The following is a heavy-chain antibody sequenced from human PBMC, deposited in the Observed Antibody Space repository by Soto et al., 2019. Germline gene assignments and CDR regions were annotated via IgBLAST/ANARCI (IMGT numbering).Heavy chain of an antibody. CDR3: ASSADIVLVPAANWFDP. Sequence: PGGSLRLSCAASGFTFSSYSMNWVRKAQGKGLEWVSSISSSSSYIYYADSVKGRFTISRDNAKNSLYLQMNSLRAEDTAVYYCASSADIVLVPAANWFDPWGQGTLVTVSS. D-gene: IGHD2-2*01. CDR1: GFTFSSYS. J-gene: IGHJ5*02. CDR2: ISSSSSYI. V-gene: IGHV3-21*01.